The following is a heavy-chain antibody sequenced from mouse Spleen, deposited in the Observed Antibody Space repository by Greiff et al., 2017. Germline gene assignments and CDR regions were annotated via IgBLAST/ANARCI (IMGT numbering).Heavy chain of an antibody. CDR2: ISGGGSYT. CDR1: GFTFSSYG. V-gene: IGHV5-9-2*01. J-gene: IGHJ3*01. CDR3: ARYGNYTWFAY. Sequence: DVMLVESGGGLVKPGGSLKLSCAASGFTFSSYGMSWVRQTPEKRLEWVATISGGGSYTYYPDSVKGRFTISRDNAKNNLYLQMSSLRSEDTALYYCARYGNYTWFAYWGQGTLVTVSA. D-gene: IGHD2-1*01.